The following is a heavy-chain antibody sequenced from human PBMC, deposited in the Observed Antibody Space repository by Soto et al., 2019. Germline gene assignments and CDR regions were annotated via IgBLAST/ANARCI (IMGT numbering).Heavy chain of an antibody. CDR1: GFTFSSYS. CDR2: ISSSSSYI. D-gene: IGHD5-18*01. Sequence: GGSLRLSCAASGFTFSSYSMNWVRQAPGKGLEWVSSISSSSSYIYYADSVKGRFTISRDNAKNSLYLQMNSLRAEDTAVYYCAARGYSYGKCYYYGMDVWGQGTSVTVSS. CDR3: AARGYSYGKCYYYGMDV. V-gene: IGHV3-21*01. J-gene: IGHJ6*02.